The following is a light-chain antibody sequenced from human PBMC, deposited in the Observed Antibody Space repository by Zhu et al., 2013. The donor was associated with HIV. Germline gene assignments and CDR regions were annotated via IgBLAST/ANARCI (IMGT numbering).Light chain of an antibody. CDR3: QKYNSARTS. Sequence: DIQMTQSPSSLSASVGDRVTITCRASQANSNYVAWFQQKPGKVPKLLIYAASTLQSGVPSRFSGSGSGTDFTLTISSLQPEDVATYYCQKYNSARTSFGQGTKVEIK. J-gene: IGKJ1*01. V-gene: IGKV1-27*01. CDR2: AAS. CDR1: QANSNY.